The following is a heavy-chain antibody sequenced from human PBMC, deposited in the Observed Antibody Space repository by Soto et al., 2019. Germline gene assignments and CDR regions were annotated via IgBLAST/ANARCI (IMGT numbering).Heavy chain of an antibody. V-gene: IGHV4-4*02. D-gene: IGHD5-18*01. Sequence: QVQLKESAPGLVKPSGTLSLTCGVSGVSMSTTNWWSWARQPPWKGLEWVGEIFHSGSTNYNPSRRSRITISVDKSKNQFSLKLTSVTASDTAVYYCARNVHGNSYGVGTFDNWGQGTQVSVSS. CDR2: IFHSGST. CDR1: GVSMSTTNW. J-gene: IGHJ4*02. CDR3: ARNVHGNSYGVGTFDN.